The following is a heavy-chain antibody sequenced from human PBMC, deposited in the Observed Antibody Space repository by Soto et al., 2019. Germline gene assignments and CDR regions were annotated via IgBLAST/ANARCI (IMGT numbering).Heavy chain of an antibody. CDR3: ARTYELFWSDNEGGLYSHYYMDI. D-gene: IGHD3-3*02. CDR2: MNPNSGIM. Sequence: QLQLVQTGAEVKKPGASVKVSCKASGYTFTNYDINWVRQATGQGLEWMGWMNPNSGIMGYALKFQGRVTMTRNISLSTAYMELGSHRSEDTAEYYCARTYELFWSDNEGGLYSHYYMDICGKGTTVMVS. J-gene: IGHJ6*03. CDR1: GYTFTNYD. V-gene: IGHV1-8*01.